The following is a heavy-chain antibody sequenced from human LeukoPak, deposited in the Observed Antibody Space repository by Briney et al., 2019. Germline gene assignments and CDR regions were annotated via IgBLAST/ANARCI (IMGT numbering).Heavy chain of an antibody. D-gene: IGHD3/OR15-3a*01. Sequence: PSETLSLTCTVSGGSISSYYWGWIRQPPGKGLEWIGSIYYTGNTYYNASLKSRVTISIDTSKNQFSLKLTSVTAADTAVYHCAKQTGSGLFILPGGQGTLVTVSS. CDR1: GGSISSYY. CDR3: AKQTGSGLFILP. CDR2: IYYTGNT. J-gene: IGHJ4*02. V-gene: IGHV4-39*01.